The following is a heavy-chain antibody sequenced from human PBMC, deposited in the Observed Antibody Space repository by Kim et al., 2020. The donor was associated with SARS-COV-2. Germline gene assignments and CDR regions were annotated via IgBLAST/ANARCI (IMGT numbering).Heavy chain of an antibody. V-gene: IGHV3-30*18. CDR3: AKDPTPSEDHLAAPYFQH. CDR1: GFTFSSYG. D-gene: IGHD6-13*01. J-gene: IGHJ1*01. Sequence: GGSLRLSCAASGFTFSSYGMHWVRQAPGKGLEWVAVISYDGSNKYYADSVKGRFTISRDNSKNTLYLQMNSLRAEDTAVYYCAKDPTPSEDHLAAPYFQHWGQGTLVTVSS. CDR2: ISYDGSNK.